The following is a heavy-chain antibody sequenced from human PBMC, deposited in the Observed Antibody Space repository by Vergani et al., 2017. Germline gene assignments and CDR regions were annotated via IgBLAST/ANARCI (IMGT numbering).Heavy chain of an antibody. CDR3: ASDTHSGQRADR. V-gene: IGHV4-59*11. J-gene: IGHJ5*02. Sequence: QVQLQESGPGLVKSSETLSLTCSVSFDSIRNLYCNWIRKPQGKGLEWIGSIHYSENTNYNPSLKTLVTISVDTTKNQFSLTLTAVTDAYTAVYYCASDTHSGQRADRWGQGILVTVTS. D-gene: IGHD6-19*01. CDR1: FDSIRNLY. CDR2: IHYSENT.